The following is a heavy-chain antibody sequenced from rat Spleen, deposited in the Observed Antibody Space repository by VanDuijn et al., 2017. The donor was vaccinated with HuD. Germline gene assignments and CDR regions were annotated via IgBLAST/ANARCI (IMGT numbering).Heavy chain of an antibody. CDR3: TRGEEAIGGY. D-gene: IGHD1-11*01. Sequence: EVQLVESGGGLVQPGRSLKLSCAASGFTFSNYGMAWVRQAPAKGLEWVASISPSGGITYYRDSVKGRFTISRDNAQNTLYLQMNSLRSEDTATYYCTRGEEAIGGYWGQGVMVTVSS. CDR1: GFTFSNYG. CDR2: ISPSGGIT. V-gene: IGHV5S13*01. J-gene: IGHJ2*01.